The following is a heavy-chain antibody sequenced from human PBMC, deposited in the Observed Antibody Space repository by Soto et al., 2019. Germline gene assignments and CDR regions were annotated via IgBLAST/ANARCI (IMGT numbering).Heavy chain of an antibody. D-gene: IGHD5-12*01. V-gene: IGHV4-59*01. Sequence: PSETLSLTCTVSGGSITPYFWSWIRQPPGKGLEWIGHIYYNGNSNYNSSLKSRVTMSVDTSKSQFSLRLSSVTAADTAVYYCARVSGVEMAKIEGWFDPWGQGTLVTVSS. CDR1: GGSITPYF. J-gene: IGHJ5*02. CDR2: IYYNGNS. CDR3: ARVSGVEMAKIEGWFDP.